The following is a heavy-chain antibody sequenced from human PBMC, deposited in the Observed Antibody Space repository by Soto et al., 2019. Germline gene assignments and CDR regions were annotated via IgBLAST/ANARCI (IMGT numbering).Heavy chain of an antibody. V-gene: IGHV1-18*01. CDR1: GYTFTSYG. Sequence: QVQLVQSGAEVKKPGASVKVSCKASGYTFTSYGISWVRQAPGQGLEWMGWISAYNGNTNYAQKLQGRGTMTTDTSPSTAYLELRSLRSDDTALYYCAFRPYSSSRYAYLQHLGQGTLVTVSS. D-gene: IGHD6-13*01. CDR3: AFRPYSSSRYAYLQH. J-gene: IGHJ1*01. CDR2: ISAYNGNT.